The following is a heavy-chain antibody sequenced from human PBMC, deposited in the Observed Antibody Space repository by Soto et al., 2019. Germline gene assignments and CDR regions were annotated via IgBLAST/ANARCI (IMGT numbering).Heavy chain of an antibody. Sequence: ASVKVSCKASGFTFTSSAVQWVRQARGQRLEWIGWIVVGSGNTNYAQKFQERVTITRDMSTSTAYMELSSLRSEDTAVYYCAARGHDFWSGYYSFDYWGQGTLVTVS. CDR1: GFTFTSSA. J-gene: IGHJ4*02. V-gene: IGHV1-58*01. CDR3: AARGHDFWSGYYSFDY. D-gene: IGHD3-3*01. CDR2: IVVGSGNT.